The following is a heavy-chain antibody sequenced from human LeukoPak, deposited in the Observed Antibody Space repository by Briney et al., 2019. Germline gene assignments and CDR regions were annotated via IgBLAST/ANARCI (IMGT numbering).Heavy chain of an antibody. CDR3: AIDGAWGAGYMDV. Sequence: GGSLRLSCAASGFTFSSYGIYWIRQVPGKGLEWVAFIRSDGSNKDYADSVKGRFTISRDNSKNTLYLQMNSLRAEDTAVYYCAIDGAWGAGYMDVRGKGTTVTVSS. CDR1: GFTFSSYG. V-gene: IGHV3-30*02. D-gene: IGHD1-26*01. CDR2: IRSDGSNK. J-gene: IGHJ6*03.